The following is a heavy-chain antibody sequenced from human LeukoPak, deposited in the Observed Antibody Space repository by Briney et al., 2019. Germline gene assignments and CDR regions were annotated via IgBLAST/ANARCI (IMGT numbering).Heavy chain of an antibody. D-gene: IGHD1-26*01. CDR1: GFTFSSYG. Sequence: GGSLRLSCAASGFTFSSYGMHWVRQAPGKGLEWVAVISYDGSNKYYADSVKGRFIISRDNSKNTLYLQMNSLRAEDTAVYYCAKDLEPQLVGAADYWGQGTLVTVSS. V-gene: IGHV3-30*18. CDR3: AKDLEPQLVGAADY. J-gene: IGHJ4*02. CDR2: ISYDGSNK.